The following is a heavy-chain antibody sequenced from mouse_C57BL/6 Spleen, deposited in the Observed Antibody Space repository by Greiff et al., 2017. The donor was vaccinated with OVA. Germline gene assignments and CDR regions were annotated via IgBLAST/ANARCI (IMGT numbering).Heavy chain of an antibody. CDR2: IDPNSGGT. CDR1: GYTFTSYW. D-gene: IGHD2-4*01. Sequence: QVQLQQPGAELVKPGASVKLSCKASGYTFTSYWMHWVKQRPGRGLEWIGRIDPNSGGTKYNEKFKSKTTLTVDKPSSTAYMQLSSLTSEDSAVYYCARESPIYYDYDDAMEYWGQGTSVTVSS. V-gene: IGHV1-72*01. CDR3: ARESPIYYDYDDAMEY. J-gene: IGHJ4*01.